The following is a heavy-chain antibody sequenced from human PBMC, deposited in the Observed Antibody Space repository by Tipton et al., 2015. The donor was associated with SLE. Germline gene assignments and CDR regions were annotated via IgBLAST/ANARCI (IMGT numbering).Heavy chain of an antibody. D-gene: IGHD2-15*01. CDR3: ARDAGSGPIYFDD. V-gene: IGHV3-21*01. J-gene: IGHJ4*02. CDR2: ISSSSNYI. CDR1: GFTFSAYS. Sequence: SLRLSCAASGFTFSAYSMNWVRQAPGKGLEWPSSISSSSNYIFYADSVKGRFTISRDNAKKSLYLQMNSLRVEDTGVYYCARDAGSGPIYFDDWGQGTLVTVSS.